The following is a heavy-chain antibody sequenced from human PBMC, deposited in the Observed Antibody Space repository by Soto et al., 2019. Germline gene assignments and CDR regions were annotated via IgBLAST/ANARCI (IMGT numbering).Heavy chain of an antibody. J-gene: IGHJ4*02. Sequence: PGGSLRLSCAASGFTFSSYATSWVRQAPGKGLEWVSAISGSGGRTYYADSVKGRFTISRGNSKNTLSLQMNSLSAEDTAVYYCAKGVPDYYGSGSYFDYWGQGTLVTVSS. CDR3: AKGVPDYYGSGSYFDY. V-gene: IGHV3-23*01. D-gene: IGHD3-10*01. CDR1: GFTFSSYA. CDR2: ISGSGGRT.